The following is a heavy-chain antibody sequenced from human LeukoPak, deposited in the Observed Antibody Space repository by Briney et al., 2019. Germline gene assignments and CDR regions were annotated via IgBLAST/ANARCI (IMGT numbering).Heavy chain of an antibody. CDR3: AEKKTGYTGPTDQNVY. D-gene: IGHD6-13*01. CDR1: GFTLSSYA. J-gene: IGHJ4*02. V-gene: IGHV3-64*04. CDR2: ISSSGGST. Sequence: PGGSLRLSCSASGFTLSSYAMHWVRQAPGKGLEYASAISSSGGSTYYADSVRGRFTISRDNSKNTLYLQMNSLRAEDTALYYGAEKKTGYTGPTDQNVYWGQGTLVTVSS.